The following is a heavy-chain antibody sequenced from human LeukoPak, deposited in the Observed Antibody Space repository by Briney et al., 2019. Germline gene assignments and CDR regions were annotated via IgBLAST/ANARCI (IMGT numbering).Heavy chain of an antibody. V-gene: IGHV3-48*03. CDR2: ISSSGSTI. CDR1: GFTFSSYE. Sequence: GGSLRLSCAASGFTFSSYEMNWVRQAPGKGLEWVSYISSSGSTIYYADSVKGRFTISRDNAKNSLYLQMNSLRAEDTAVYYCARTGSSWYGMEGWFDPWGQGTLVTVSS. J-gene: IGHJ5*02. D-gene: IGHD6-13*01. CDR3: ARTGSSWYGMEGWFDP.